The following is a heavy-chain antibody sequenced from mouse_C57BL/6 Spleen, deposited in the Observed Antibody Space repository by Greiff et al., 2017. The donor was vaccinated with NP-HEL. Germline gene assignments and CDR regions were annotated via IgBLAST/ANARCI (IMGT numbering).Heavy chain of an antibody. V-gene: IGHV3-6*01. J-gene: IGHJ1*03. CDR3: ARVYYYGSSYGWYFDV. D-gene: IGHD1-1*01. Sequence: EVQLVESGPGLVKPSPSLSLTCSVTGYSITSGYYWNWIRQFPGNKLEWMGYIRYDGSTNYIPSLKNRISITRDTSKNQFFLKLNSVTTEDTATDYGARVYYYGSSYGWYFDVWGTGTTVTVSS. CDR1: GYSITSGYY. CDR2: IRYDGST.